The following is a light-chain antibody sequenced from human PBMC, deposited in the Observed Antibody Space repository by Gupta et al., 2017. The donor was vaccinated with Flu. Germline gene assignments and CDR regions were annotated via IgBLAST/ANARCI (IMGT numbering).Light chain of an antibody. Sequence: PATLSGSPGERATLSCRASQSDGSSLAWYQHKPGQAPRLLIYGASTRATGIPARFSGSGSGTEFTLTISSLQSEDFAIYYCQQDDNWPRTFGQGTKVEIK. CDR2: GAS. J-gene: IGKJ1*01. CDR3: QQDDNWPRT. V-gene: IGKV3-15*01. CDR1: QSDGSS.